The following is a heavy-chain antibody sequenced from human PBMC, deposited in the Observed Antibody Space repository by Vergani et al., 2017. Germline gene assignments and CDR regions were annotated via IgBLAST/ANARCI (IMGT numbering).Heavy chain of an antibody. J-gene: IGHJ1*01. CDR1: GFTSSYFG. CDR2: ISYDGTQK. CDR3: ATKSCGTPGCQIRYFRG. D-gene: IGHD1-1*01. V-gene: IGHV3-30*03. Sequence: QVHLVESGGGVVQPGRSLRLSCVVSGFTSSYFGMHWVRQAPGKGLEWVAVISYDGTQKYYADSVKGRFTNSRDNSKSTLYLQMNSLRTEDTAVYYCATKSCGTPGCQIRYFRGWGQGTLVTV.